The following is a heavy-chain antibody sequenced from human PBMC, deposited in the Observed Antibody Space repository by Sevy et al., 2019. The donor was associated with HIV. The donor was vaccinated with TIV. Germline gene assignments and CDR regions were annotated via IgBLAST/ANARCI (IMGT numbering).Heavy chain of an antibody. V-gene: IGHV4-38-2*01. D-gene: IGHD2-2*01. CDR3: GRVVPGDHFDY. CDR1: GYSISNGYY. J-gene: IGHJ4*02. CDR2: SHNSGRT. Sequence: SETLSLTCGVSGYSISNGYYWGWIRQPPGKGLEWIGSSHNSGRTFYNPSLKSRVSISLDMSKNEFSLKLRSVTAADTAVYFCGRVVPGDHFDYWGQGTLVTVSS.